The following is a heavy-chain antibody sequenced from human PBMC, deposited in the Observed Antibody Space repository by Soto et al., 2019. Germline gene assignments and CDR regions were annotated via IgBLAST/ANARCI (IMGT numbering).Heavy chain of an antibody. J-gene: IGHJ4*02. CDR1: GGTFSSYT. D-gene: IGHD3-22*01. CDR2: IIPILGIA. CDR3: ASVDYYDSSGYSVDY. Sequence: SVKVSCKASGGTFSSYTISWVRQAPGQGLEWMGRIIPILGIANYAQKFQGRVTITADKSTSTAYMELSSLRSEDTAVYYCASVDYYDSSGYSVDYWGQGTLVTVSS. V-gene: IGHV1-69*02.